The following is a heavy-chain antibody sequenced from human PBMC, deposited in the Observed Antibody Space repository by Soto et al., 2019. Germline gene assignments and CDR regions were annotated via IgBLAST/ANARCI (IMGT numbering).Heavy chain of an antibody. CDR1: GGSISSYY. CDR3: ARTTSSYDAFDI. J-gene: IGHJ3*02. Sequence: SETLSLTCTVSGGSISSYYWSWIRQPPGKGLEWIGYIYYSGSTNYNPSLKSRVTISVDTSKNQFSLKLSSVTAADTAVYYCARTTSSYDAFDIWGQGTMVTVSS. D-gene: IGHD6-6*01. V-gene: IGHV4-59*01. CDR2: IYYSGST.